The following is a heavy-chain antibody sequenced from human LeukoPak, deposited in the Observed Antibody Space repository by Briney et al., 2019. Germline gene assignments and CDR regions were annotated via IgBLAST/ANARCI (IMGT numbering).Heavy chain of an antibody. CDR2: INHSGST. J-gene: IGHJ4*02. CDR1: GGSFSGYY. Sequence: SEPLSLTCAVYGGSFSGYYWSWIRQPPGKGLEWSGEINHSGSTNYNPSLKSRVTISVDTSKNQFSLKLSSVTAADTAVYYCARGIAAAVNYFDYWGQGTLVTVSS. D-gene: IGHD6-13*01. V-gene: IGHV4-34*01. CDR3: ARGIAAAVNYFDY.